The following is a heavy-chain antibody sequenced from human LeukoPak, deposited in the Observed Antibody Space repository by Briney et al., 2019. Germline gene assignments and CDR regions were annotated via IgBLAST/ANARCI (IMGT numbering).Heavy chain of an antibody. CDR3: ARSGVAAAGVWASG. CDR2: IYYSGST. CDR1: GGSISSYY. Sequence: SETLSLTCTVSGGSISSYYWSWIRQPPGKGLEWIGYIYYSGSTNYNPSLKSRVTISVDTSKNQFSLKLSSVTAADTAVYYCARSGVAAAGVWASGWGQGTLVTVSS. J-gene: IGHJ4*02. V-gene: IGHV4-59*12. D-gene: IGHD6-13*01.